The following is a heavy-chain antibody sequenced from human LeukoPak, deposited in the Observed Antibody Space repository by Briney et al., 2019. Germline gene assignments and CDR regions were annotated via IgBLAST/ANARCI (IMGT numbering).Heavy chain of an antibody. CDR2: ISAYNGNT. CDR1: GYTFTSYG. Sequence: ASVKVSCKASGYTFTSYGISWVRQAPGQGLEWMGWISAYNGNTNYAQKLQGRVTMTTDTSTSTAYMELRSLRSDDTAVYYCARESATWYDILTGYYRLFDYWGQGTLVTVSS. V-gene: IGHV1-18*01. J-gene: IGHJ4*02. D-gene: IGHD3-9*01. CDR3: ARESATWYDILTGYYRLFDY.